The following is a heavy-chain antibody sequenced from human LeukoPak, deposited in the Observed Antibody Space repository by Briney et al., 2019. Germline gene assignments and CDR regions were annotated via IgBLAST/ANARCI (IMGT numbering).Heavy chain of an antibody. D-gene: IGHD4-17*01. CDR1: GFTFSNYN. V-gene: IGHV3-21*01. CDR3: ARDWTTVTFPDAFDI. CDR2: ISSTRSSYI. J-gene: IGHJ3*02. Sequence: GGSLRLSCAASGFTFSNYNMNWVRQAPGKGVEWVSSISSTRSSYIYYAESVKGRFTISRDNAKHSLYLQMSSLRAEDTAVYYCARDWTTVTFPDAFDIWGQGTMVTVSS.